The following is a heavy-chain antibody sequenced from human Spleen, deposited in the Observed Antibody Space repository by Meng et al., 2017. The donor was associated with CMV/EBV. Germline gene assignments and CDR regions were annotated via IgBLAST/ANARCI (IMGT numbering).Heavy chain of an antibody. CDR3: ARGASYGPHYFDY. Sequence: CAVYGGSFSSYYWSLIRQPPGKGLEWIGEINHSGSTIYNPSLKSRVTISVDTSKNQFSLKLSSVTAADTAVFYCARGASYGPHYFDYWGQGTLVTVSS. D-gene: IGHD3-16*01. CDR1: GGSFSSYY. V-gene: IGHV4-34*01. CDR2: INHSGST. J-gene: IGHJ4*02.